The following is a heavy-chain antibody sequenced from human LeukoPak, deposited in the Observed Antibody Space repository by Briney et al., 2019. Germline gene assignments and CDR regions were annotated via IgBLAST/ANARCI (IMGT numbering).Heavy chain of an antibody. CDR1: GGTFSSYA. Sequence: SVKVSCKASGGTFSSYAISWVRQAPGQGLEWMGGIIPIFGTANYAQKFQGRVTITADESTSTAYMELSSLRSEDTAVYYCARTATVTTNYYYGMDVWGQGATVTVSS. V-gene: IGHV1-69*01. CDR3: ARTATVTTNYYYGMDV. J-gene: IGHJ6*02. D-gene: IGHD4-17*01. CDR2: IIPIFGTA.